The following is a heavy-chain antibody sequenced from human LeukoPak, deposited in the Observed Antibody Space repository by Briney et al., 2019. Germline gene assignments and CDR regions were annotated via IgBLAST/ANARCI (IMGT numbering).Heavy chain of an antibody. CDR2: INPNSGGT. J-gene: IGHJ4*02. D-gene: IGHD3-3*01. V-gene: IGHV1-2*02. CDR1: GYTFTGYY. CDR3: ARDRRLSRVIDY. Sequence: ASVKVSCKASGYTFTGYYMHWVRQAPGQGLEWMGWINPNSGGTNYAQKFQGRVTMTRDTPISTAYMELSRLRSDDTAVYYCARDRRLSRVIDYWGQGTLVTVSS.